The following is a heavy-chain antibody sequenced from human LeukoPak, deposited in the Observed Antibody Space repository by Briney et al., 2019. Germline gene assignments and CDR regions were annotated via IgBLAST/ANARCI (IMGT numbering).Heavy chain of an antibody. J-gene: IGHJ6*02. CDR2: ISGSGGST. CDR3: AKDLLRGGSSGWTPYYYYGMDV. CDR1: GFTFSSYA. D-gene: IGHD6-19*01. Sequence: GGSLRLSCAASGFTFSSYAMSWVRQAPGRGLEWVSAISGSGGSTYYAGSVKGRFTISRDNSKNTLYLQMNSLRAEDTAVYYCAKDLLRGGSSGWTPYYYYGMDVWGQGTTVTVSS. V-gene: IGHV3-23*01.